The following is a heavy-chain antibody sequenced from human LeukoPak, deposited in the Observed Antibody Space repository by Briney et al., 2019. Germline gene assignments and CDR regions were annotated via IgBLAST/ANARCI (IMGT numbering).Heavy chain of an antibody. Sequence: GGSLRLSCAASGFTFSTYSMTWVRQAPGKGLEWVSSISRSSSYIYYADSLKGRFTISRDNAKNSLYLQMNSLRAEDTAVYYCARDHFVIGNGDYDNWFDPWGQGTLVTVSS. CDR2: ISRSSSYI. V-gene: IGHV3-21*01. D-gene: IGHD4-17*01. CDR1: GFTFSTYS. J-gene: IGHJ5*02. CDR3: ARDHFVIGNGDYDNWFDP.